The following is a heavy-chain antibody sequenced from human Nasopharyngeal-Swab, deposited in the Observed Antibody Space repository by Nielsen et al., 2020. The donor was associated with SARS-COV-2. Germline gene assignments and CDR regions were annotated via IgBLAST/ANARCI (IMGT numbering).Heavy chain of an antibody. Sequence: SETLSLTCAVYGGSFSDIYWSWIRQPPGKGLEWIGEINHSATTNYNPSLKSRVTMSVDTSKNRFSLHLSSVSPADTAVYYCARDERSGWNLNGMDVWGQGTTVTVSS. CDR3: ARDERSGWNLNGMDV. J-gene: IGHJ6*02. V-gene: IGHV4-34*01. CDR1: GGSFSDIY. D-gene: IGHD6-19*01. CDR2: INHSATT.